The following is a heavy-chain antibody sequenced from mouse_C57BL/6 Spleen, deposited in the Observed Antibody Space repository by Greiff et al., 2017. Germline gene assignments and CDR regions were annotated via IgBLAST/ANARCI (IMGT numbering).Heavy chain of an antibody. CDR1: GFNIKNTY. CDR3: ARASSGYGGAWFAY. J-gene: IGHJ3*01. CDR2: IDPANGNT. D-gene: IGHD3-2*02. V-gene: IGHV14-3*01. Sequence: EVQVVESVAELVRPGASVKLSCTASGFNIKNTYMHWVKQRPEQGLEWIGRIDPANGNTKYAPKFQGKATITADTSSNTAYLQLSSLTSEDTAIYYCARASSGYGGAWFAYWGQGTLVTVSA.